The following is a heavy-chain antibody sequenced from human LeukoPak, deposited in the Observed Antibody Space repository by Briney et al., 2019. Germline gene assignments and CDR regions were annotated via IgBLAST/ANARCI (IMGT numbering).Heavy chain of an antibody. CDR1: GGSISSYY. D-gene: IGHD2-15*01. CDR3: AREVGYCSGGSCYGWFDP. Sequence: SGTLSLTCTVSGGSISSYYWSWIRQPPGKGLEWIGYIYYSGSTNYNPSLKSRVTISVDTSKNQFSLKLSSVTAADTAVYYCAREVGYCSGGSCYGWFDPWGQGTLVTVSS. CDR2: IYYSGST. V-gene: IGHV4-59*01. J-gene: IGHJ5*02.